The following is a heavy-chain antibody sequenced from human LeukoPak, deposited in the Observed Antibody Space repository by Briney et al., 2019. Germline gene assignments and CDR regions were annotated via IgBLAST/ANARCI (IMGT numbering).Heavy chain of an antibody. J-gene: IGHJ4*02. CDR3: ARDPGRGSY. V-gene: IGHV3-48*01. CDR2: ISSRSSTI. D-gene: IGHD3-10*01. Sequence: LEWGSYISSRSSTIYYADSVKGRFTISRDNAKNSLYLQMNSLRAEDTAVYYCARDPGRGSYWGQGTLVTVSS.